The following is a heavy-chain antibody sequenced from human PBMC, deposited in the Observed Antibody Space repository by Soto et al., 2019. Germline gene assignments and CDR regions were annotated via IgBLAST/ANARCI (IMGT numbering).Heavy chain of an antibody. Sequence: QSGGSLRLSCAASGFTFSTYTMNWVRQAPGKGLEWLAYINTNSRTIYYADSVKGRFTISRDNARNSLYLQMNSLRDEDTAVYYCASRTSSWYKPGNGFDPWGKETLVPVYS. CDR2: INTNSRTI. CDR3: ASRTSSWYKPGNGFDP. J-gene: IGHJ5*02. CDR1: GFTFSTYT. D-gene: IGHD1-1*01. V-gene: IGHV3-48*02.